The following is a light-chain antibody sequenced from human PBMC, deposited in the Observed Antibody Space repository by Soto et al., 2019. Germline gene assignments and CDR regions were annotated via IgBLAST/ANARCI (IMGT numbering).Light chain of an antibody. CDR2: LNSDGSH. CDR3: QTWGTGIHVV. CDR1: SGLSSSA. Sequence: QSVLTQSPSASASLGASVKLTCTLSSGLSSSAIAWHQQQPEKGPRYLMKLNSDGSHSRGDGIPDRFSGSSSGAERYLTISSLQSEDEADYYCQTWGTGIHVVFGGGTQLTVL. J-gene: IGLJ2*01. V-gene: IGLV4-69*01.